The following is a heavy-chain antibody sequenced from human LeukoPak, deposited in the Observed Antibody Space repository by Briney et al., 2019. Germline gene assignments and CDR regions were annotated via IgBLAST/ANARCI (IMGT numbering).Heavy chain of an antibody. CDR2: IYYPVDT. CDR1: GDSFIGSD. J-gene: IGHJ4*02. D-gene: IGHD3-22*01. Sequence: PSATLSLTCSVSGDSFIGSDWSWIRQAPGKGLEWIGYIYYPVDTNYNPSLQSRVTISADISKQPFSLRLTSVPAADTAVYYCARRRYFASTGYNPTNYFDNWGQGLLVTVSS. V-gene: IGHV4-59*01. CDR3: ARRRYFASTGYNPTNYFDN.